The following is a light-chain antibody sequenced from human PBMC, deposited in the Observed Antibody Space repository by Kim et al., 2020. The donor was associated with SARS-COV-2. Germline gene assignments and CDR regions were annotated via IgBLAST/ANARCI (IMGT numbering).Light chain of an antibody. CDR2: FSD. V-gene: IGLV1-44*01. CDR1: NSNIGSNN. Sequence: QSVLTRPPSASGTPGQRVTISCSGINSNIGSNNVNWYQQLPGTAPKLLIYFSDQRPSGVPDRFSGSNSGTSASLAISGLQSEDEADYYCAGWDDSLNGPVFGGGTQLTVL. J-gene: IGLJ3*02. CDR3: AGWDDSLNGPV.